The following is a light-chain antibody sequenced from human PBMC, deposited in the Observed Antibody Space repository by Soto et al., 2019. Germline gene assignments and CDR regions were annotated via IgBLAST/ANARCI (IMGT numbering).Light chain of an antibody. CDR2: GNS. V-gene: IGLV1-40*01. J-gene: IGLJ1*01. CDR3: QSYDSSLEV. Sequence: QSVLTQPPSVSGAPGQRVTISCTGSSANIGAGYDVHWYQQLPGTAPKLLIYGNSNRPSGVPDRFSGSKSGTSASLAITGLQAEDEADYYCQSYDSSLEVFXTGTKVTVL. CDR1: SANIGAGYD.